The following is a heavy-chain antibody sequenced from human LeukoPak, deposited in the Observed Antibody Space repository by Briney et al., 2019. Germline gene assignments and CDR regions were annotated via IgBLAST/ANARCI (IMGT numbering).Heavy chain of an antibody. J-gene: IGHJ4*02. CDR2: IYPGDSDT. CDR1: GYSFTSYW. CDR3: AEHYYDSSGYHYY. D-gene: IGHD3-22*01. Sequence: GESLKISCKGSGYSFTSYWIGWVRQMPGKGLEWMGIIYPGDSDTRYSPSFQGQVTISADKSISTAYLQWSSLKASDTALSYCAEHYYDSSGYHYYWGQGTLVTVSS. V-gene: IGHV5-51*01.